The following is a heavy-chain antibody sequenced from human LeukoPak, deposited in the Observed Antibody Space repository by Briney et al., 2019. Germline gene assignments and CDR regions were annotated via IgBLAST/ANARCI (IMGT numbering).Heavy chain of an antibody. CDR1: GFTFSSYA. J-gene: IGHJ4*02. V-gene: IGHV3-23*01. CDR2: ISGSGGSA. Sequence: GGSLRLSCAASGFTFSSYAMSWVRQAPGKGLEWVSAISGSGGSAYYADSVKGRFTVSRDNSKNTLYLQMNSLRAEDTAVYYCAKPYCSSTSCPGHYWGQGTLVTVSS. D-gene: IGHD2-2*01. CDR3: AKPYCSSTSCPGHY.